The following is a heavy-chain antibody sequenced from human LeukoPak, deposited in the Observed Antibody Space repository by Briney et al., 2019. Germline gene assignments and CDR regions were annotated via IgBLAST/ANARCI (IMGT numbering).Heavy chain of an antibody. J-gene: IGHJ4*02. D-gene: IGHD5-24*01. CDR2: IYSSGHT. Sequence: PSETLSLTCTVSGGSISNYYWSWIRQPPGKGLEWIGYIYSSGHTNYNPSLKSRVTISVDTSKNQFSLKLSSVTAADTAVYYCARCLGRDGYNYDYWGQGTLVTVSS. CDR1: GGSISNYY. CDR3: ARCLGRDGYNYDY. V-gene: IGHV4-59*08.